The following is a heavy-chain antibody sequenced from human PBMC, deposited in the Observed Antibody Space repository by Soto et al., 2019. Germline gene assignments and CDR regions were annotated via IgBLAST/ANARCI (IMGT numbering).Heavy chain of an antibody. CDR2: INPNSGGT. CDR1: GYTFTGYY. D-gene: IGHD2-2*01. CDR3: ARGYCSSSGCSHYFDY. V-gene: IGHV1-2*02. Sequence: ASVKVSCKASGYTFTGYYMHWVRQAPGQGLEWMGWINPNSGGTNYAQKFQGRVTMTWDTPISTAYMELSRLRSDDTAIYYCARGYCSSSGCSHYFDYWGQGTLVTVSS. J-gene: IGHJ4*02.